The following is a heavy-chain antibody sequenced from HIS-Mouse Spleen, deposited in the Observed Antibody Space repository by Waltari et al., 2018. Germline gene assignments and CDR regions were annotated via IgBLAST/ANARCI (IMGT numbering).Heavy chain of an antibody. V-gene: IGHV1-69*04. D-gene: IGHD6-13*01. CDR1: GGIFSSYA. Sequence: QVQLLQSGAEVKKPGSSGKVSCKAPGGIFSSYAILGVRQAPGQGLEWMGRIIPILGIANYAQKFQGRVTITADKSTSTAYMELSSLRSEDTAVYYCARVGSMAADYWGQGTLVTVSS. CDR2: IIPILGIA. CDR3: ARVGSMAADY. J-gene: IGHJ4*02.